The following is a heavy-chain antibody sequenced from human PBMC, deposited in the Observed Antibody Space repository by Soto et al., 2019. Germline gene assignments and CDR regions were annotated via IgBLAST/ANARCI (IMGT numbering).Heavy chain of an antibody. Sequence: SETLSLTCTVSGDSISSYYWTWIRQPPGMGLEWIGFISYSGSTSYNPSLKSRVTMSVVTSKNQFSLKLSSMTAADTAVYYCARYSATYYVYWGAGILVTLSS. CDR1: GDSISSYY. D-gene: IGHD1-26*01. CDR3: ARYSATYYVY. CDR2: ISYSGST. J-gene: IGHJ4*02. V-gene: IGHV4-59*01.